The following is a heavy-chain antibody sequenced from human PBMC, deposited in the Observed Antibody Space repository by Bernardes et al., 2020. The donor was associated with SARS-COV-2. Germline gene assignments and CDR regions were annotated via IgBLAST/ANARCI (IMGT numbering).Heavy chain of an antibody. CDR3: ARGHHDPAGDGMDV. V-gene: IGHV3-33*01. CDR2: IWYDGSNK. CDR1: GFTFSSYG. D-gene: IGHD1-1*01. Sequence: GGSLRLSCAASGFTFSSYGMHWVRQAPGKGLEWVAVIWYDGSNKYYADSVKGRFTISRDNSKNTLYLQMNSLRAEDTAVYYCARGHHDPAGDGMDVWGQGTTVTVSS. J-gene: IGHJ6*02.